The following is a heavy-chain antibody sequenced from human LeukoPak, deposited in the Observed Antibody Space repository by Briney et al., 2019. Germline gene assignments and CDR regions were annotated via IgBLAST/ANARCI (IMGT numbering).Heavy chain of an antibody. CDR3: ARSGNYDILTGYYSSYNWFDP. CDR1: GGSFSGHY. J-gene: IGHJ5*02. V-gene: IGHV4-59*08. Sequence: SETLSLTCAVSGGSFSGHYWSRIRQSPGKGLEWVGYIYYSGSTNYNPYLKSRVTISVDTSKNQFSLKLSSVTAADTAVYYCARSGNYDILTGYYSSYNWFDPWGQGTLVTVSS. CDR2: IYYSGST. D-gene: IGHD3-9*01.